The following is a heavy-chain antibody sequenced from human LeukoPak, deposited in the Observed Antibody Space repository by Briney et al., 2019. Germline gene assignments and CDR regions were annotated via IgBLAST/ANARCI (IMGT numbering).Heavy chain of an antibody. CDR3: ARELRGLKTGVVPAAIMVGATYYFDY. Sequence: PSETLSLTCTVSGGSISSYYWSWIRQPPGKGLEWIGYIYYSGSTNYNPSLKSRVTISVDTSKNQFSLKLSSVTAADTAVYYCARELRGLKTGVVPAAIMVGATYYFDYWGQGTLVTVSS. CDR2: IYYSGST. J-gene: IGHJ4*02. V-gene: IGHV4-59*12. D-gene: IGHD2-2*01. CDR1: GGSISSYY.